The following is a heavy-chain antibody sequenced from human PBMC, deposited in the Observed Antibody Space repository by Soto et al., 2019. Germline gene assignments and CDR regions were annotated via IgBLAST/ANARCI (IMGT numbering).Heavy chain of an antibody. CDR2: INHSGST. CDR3: ARARKGSGSDYYYHYGMDV. D-gene: IGHD3-3*01. V-gene: IGHV4-34*01. J-gene: IGHJ6*04. Sequence: SETLSLTCSVYGGSFSDYYWSWIRQPPGKGLEWIGEINHSGSTNYNPSLTSRVTISVHTSKNQFSLKLSSVTAADTALYYCARARKGSGSDYYYHYGMDVWGKGTTVTVSS. CDR1: GGSFSDYY.